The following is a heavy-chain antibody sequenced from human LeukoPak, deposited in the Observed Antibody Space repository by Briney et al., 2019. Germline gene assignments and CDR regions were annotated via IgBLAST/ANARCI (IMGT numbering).Heavy chain of an antibody. V-gene: IGHV4-34*01. CDR2: INHSGST. Sequence: SETLSLTCAVYGGSFSGYYWSWIRQPPGKGLEWIGEINHSGSTNYNPFLKSRVTISVDTSKNQFSLKLSSVTAADTAVYYCARGARTPSGYGSRTAGRANWFDPWGQGTLVTVSS. J-gene: IGHJ5*02. CDR1: GGSFSGYY. CDR3: ARGARTPSGYGSRTAGRANWFDP. D-gene: IGHD5-12*01.